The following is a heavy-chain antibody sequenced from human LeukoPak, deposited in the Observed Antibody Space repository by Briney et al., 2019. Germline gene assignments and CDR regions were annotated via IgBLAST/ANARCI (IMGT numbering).Heavy chain of an antibody. Sequence: SETLSLTCAVYGGSFSGYYWSWIRQPPGKGLEWIGEINHSGSTNYNPSLKSRVTISVDTSKNQFSLRLTSVTAADSAMYYCARWDSYTRGYFDYWGQGTLVTASS. CDR3: ARWDSYTRGYFDY. CDR2: INHSGST. D-gene: IGHD3-16*01. J-gene: IGHJ4*02. CDR1: GGSFSGYY. V-gene: IGHV4-34*01.